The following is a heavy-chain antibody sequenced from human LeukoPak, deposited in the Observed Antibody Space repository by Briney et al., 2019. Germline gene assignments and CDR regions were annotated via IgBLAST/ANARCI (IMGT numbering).Heavy chain of an antibody. CDR1: GYTFTNYD. CDR3: AIWVAARLLSDY. J-gene: IGHJ4*02. V-gene: IGHV1-8*01. Sequence: ASVTVSCKASGYTFTNYDINWVRQAPGQGLERMGWMNPNSGNTGYVQKFQGRVTMTRNTSISTAYMELSSLRSEDTAVYYCAIWVAARLLSDYWGQGTLITVSS. D-gene: IGHD6-6*01. CDR2: MNPNSGNT.